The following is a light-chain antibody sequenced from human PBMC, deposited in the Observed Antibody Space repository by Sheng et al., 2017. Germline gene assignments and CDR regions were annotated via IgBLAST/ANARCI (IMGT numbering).Light chain of an antibody. V-gene: IGKV3-20*01. CDR3: LHYGASSYT. Sequence: EIVLTQSPATLSLSPGERATLSCRASQSVSSSCLAWYQQKPGQAPRLILHGTSNRASGIPDRFSGSGSGTDFTLTISRLEPEDFAVFYCLHYGASSYTFGPGTKLDVK. CDR1: QSVSSSC. J-gene: IGKJ3*01. CDR2: GTS.